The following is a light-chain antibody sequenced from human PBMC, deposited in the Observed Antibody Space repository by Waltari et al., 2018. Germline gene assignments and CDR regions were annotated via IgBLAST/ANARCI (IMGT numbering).Light chain of an antibody. CDR2: DDS. J-gene: IGLJ2*01. CDR3: QVWDATDDVV. CDR1: NIGAIT. Sequence: YVLPQPPSLSVAPGQTARITRAGNNIGAITVHWYNQRTGLAPVLVVFDDSGRPSGIPWRVSGRDSGSRSGNTATLTISRVEAGDEADYYCQVWDATDDVVFGGGTKLTVL. V-gene: IGLV3-21*02.